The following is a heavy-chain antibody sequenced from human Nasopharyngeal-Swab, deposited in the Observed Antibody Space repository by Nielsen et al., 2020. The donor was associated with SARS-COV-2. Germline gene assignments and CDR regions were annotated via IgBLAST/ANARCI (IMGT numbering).Heavy chain of an antibody. CDR3: AKDRDSGDDSEEYYHYYGMDV. D-gene: IGHD5-12*01. V-gene: IGHV3-23*01. J-gene: IGHJ6*02. CDR2: ISGSGDST. Sequence: GESLKISCAASGFTFSSYALSWVRQAPGEGLEWVSAISGSGDSTYYTDSVRGRFTISRDNSKNTLTLQMHSLRVEDTAIYYCAKDRDSGDDSEEYYHYYGMDVWGQGTTVTVSS. CDR1: GFTFSSYA.